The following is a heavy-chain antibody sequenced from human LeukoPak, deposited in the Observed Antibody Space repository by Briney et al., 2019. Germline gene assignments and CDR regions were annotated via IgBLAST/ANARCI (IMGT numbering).Heavy chain of an antibody. CDR3: ANRANYYDSSGYFR. V-gene: IGHV3-30*02. D-gene: IGHD3-22*01. CDR2: IRYDGSNK. CDR1: GFTFSSYG. J-gene: IGHJ4*02. Sequence: GGSLRLSCAASGFTFSSYGMHWVRQAPGKGLEWVAFIRYDGSNKYYADSVKGRFTISRDNSKNTLYLQMNSLRAEDTAVYYCANRANYYDSSGYFRWGQGTLVTVSS.